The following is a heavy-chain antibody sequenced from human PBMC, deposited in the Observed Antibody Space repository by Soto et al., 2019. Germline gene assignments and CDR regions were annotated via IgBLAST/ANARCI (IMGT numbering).Heavy chain of an antibody. D-gene: IGHD3-22*01. CDR2: ISGSGDTT. Sequence: EVQLLESGGGLIQPGGSLRLSCGASGFIFRTHAMSCVRQTPGKGLEWVSVISGSGDTTYYADSVKGRFTISRDNSKDTLSLQMNSLRAEDTAVYYCGRITLKTSVDTFDFWGQGTMVTVSS. CDR1: GFIFRTHA. V-gene: IGHV3-23*01. J-gene: IGHJ3*01. CDR3: GRITLKTSVDTFDF.